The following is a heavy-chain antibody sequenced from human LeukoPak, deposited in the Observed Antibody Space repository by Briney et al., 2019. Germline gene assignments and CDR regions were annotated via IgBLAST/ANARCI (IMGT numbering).Heavy chain of an antibody. CDR1: GFTFSSYG. J-gene: IGHJ4*02. Sequence: GRSLRLSCAASGFTFSSYGMHWVRQAPGKGLKWVAVISYDGSNKYYADSVKGRFTISRDNSKNTLYLQMNSLRAEDTAVYYCAKDRNFYFDYWGQGTLVTVSS. CDR2: ISYDGSNK. CDR3: AKDRNFYFDY. D-gene: IGHD1-14*01. V-gene: IGHV3-30*18.